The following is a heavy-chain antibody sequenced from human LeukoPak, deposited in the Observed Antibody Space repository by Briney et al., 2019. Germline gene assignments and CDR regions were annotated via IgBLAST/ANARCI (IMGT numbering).Heavy chain of an antibody. CDR3: ASGGTAVVMALTYYFDT. Sequence: PSETLSLTCAVSGYSISSGYYWGWIRQPPGKGLEWIGSIYHTGSTYYNPSLQSRVTISLDSPKNQFSLKLTSVTAADTAVYYCASGGTAVVMALTYYFDTWGQGTPVTVYS. CDR2: IYHTGST. J-gene: IGHJ4*02. CDR1: GYSISSGYY. D-gene: IGHD3-22*01. V-gene: IGHV4-38-2*01.